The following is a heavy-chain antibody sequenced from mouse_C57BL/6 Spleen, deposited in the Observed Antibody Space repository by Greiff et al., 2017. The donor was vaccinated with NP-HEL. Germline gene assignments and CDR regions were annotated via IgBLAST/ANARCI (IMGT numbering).Heavy chain of an antibody. Sequence: QVQLQQPGAELVKPGASVKLSCTASGYTFTSYWMHWVKQRPGRGLEWIGRIDPNSGGTKYNEKFKSKATLTVDKPSSTAYKQLSSLTSEDSAVYYCARPLYGSSFAYWGQGTLVTVSA. CDR1: GYTFTSYW. D-gene: IGHD1-1*01. J-gene: IGHJ3*01. V-gene: IGHV1-72*01. CDR2: IDPNSGGT. CDR3: ARPLYGSSFAY.